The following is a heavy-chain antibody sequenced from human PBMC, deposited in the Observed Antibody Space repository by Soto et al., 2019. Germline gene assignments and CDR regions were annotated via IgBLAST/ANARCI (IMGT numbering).Heavy chain of an antibody. V-gene: IGHV3-30*18. CDR2: ISYDGSNK. Sequence: VQLVESGGGVVQPGRSLRLSCAASGFTFSSYGMHWVRQAPGKGLEWVAVISYDGSNKYYADSVKGRFTISRDNSKNTLYLQMNSLRAEDTAVYYCAKGQVGAVDYWGQGTLVTVSS. CDR1: GFTFSSYG. CDR3: AKGQVGAVDY. D-gene: IGHD1-26*01. J-gene: IGHJ4*02.